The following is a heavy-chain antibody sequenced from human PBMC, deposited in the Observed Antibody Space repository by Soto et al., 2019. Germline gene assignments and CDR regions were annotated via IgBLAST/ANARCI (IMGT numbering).Heavy chain of an antibody. CDR3: ASPWAYDSISYSALDI. J-gene: IGHJ3*02. CDR1: GYIFTSYP. Sequence: ASVKVSCKASGYIFTSYPMHWVRQAPGQRLEWMGWINVGNGDTKYSQKFQGRATITRATSASTAYMELSSLRSEATAAYYCASPWAYDSISYSALDIWGQATMVTVSS. D-gene: IGHD3-22*01. V-gene: IGHV1-3*01. CDR2: INVGNGDT.